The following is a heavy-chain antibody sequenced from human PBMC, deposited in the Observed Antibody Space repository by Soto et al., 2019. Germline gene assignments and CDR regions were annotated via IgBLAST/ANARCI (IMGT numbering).Heavy chain of an antibody. J-gene: IGHJ5*02. Sequence: SETLSLTCTVSGGSISSSSYYWGWIRQPPGKGLEWIGSIYYSGSTYYNPSLKSRVTISVDTSKNQFSLKLSSVTAADTAVYNCARPIAAAGSGWFDPWGQGTLVTVSS. CDR1: GGSISSSSYY. CDR2: IYYSGST. D-gene: IGHD6-13*01. V-gene: IGHV4-39*01. CDR3: ARPIAAAGSGWFDP.